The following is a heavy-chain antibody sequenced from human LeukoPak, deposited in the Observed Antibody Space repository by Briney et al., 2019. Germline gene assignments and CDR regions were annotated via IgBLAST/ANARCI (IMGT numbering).Heavy chain of an antibody. J-gene: IGHJ4*02. V-gene: IGHV1-69*13. CDR1: GGTFSSYD. D-gene: IGHD4-17*01. CDR2: SIPISGTA. Sequence: SVKVSCKASGGTFSSYDLSWVRQAPGQGLEWMGGSIPISGTASNAQKFQGRVMITADESTSTAYMELSSLRSEDTAVYYCARGLTTDYGDYSHFDYWGQGTLVSVSS. CDR3: ARGLTTDYGDYSHFDY.